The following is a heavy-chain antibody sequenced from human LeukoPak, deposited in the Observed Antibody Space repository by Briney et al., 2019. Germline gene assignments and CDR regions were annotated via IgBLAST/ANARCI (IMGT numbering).Heavy chain of an antibody. V-gene: IGHV3-23*01. J-gene: IGHJ4*02. CDR1: GFTFSSYT. CDR3: AKERQTGDYSTRDY. CDR2: INGRGIT. Sequence: GGSLRLSCTASGFTFSSYTMSWDRQAPGEGLEWLSAINGRGITYYAGSVKGRFTISRDNSENTLYLQMNSLTVDDTAVYFCAKERQTGDYSTRDYGGQGPLVTVSS. D-gene: IGHD1-14*01.